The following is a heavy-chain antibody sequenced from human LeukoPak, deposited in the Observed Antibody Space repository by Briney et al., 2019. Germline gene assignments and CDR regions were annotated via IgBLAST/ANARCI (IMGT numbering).Heavy chain of an antibody. CDR1: GFTFSSYA. J-gene: IGHJ4*02. D-gene: IGHD4-23*01. CDR2: ISGSGGST. V-gene: IGHV3-23*01. CDR3: ARRGDGGRSFDY. Sequence: GGSLRLSCAASGFTFSSYAMSWVRQAPGKGLEWVSAISGSGGSTYYADSVKGRFTISRDNSKNTLYLHVNSLRAEDTAVYYCARRGDGGRSFDYWGQGTLVTVSS.